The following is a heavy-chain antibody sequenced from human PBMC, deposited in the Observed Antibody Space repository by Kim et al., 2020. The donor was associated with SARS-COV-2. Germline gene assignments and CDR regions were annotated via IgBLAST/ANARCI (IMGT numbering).Heavy chain of an antibody. J-gene: IGHJ4*01. V-gene: IGHV4-34*01. CDR3: ARFKGYYDSRGYHYFDS. Sequence: SETLSLTCVVSGGSFSSFYWSWIRQSPGKGLQWIGEINHRGDTRYNPSLKNPVAISVDTSKRQISLNVSSVTAADSAVYYCARFKGYYDSRGYHYFDSWG. CDR2: INHRGDT. D-gene: IGHD3-22*01. CDR1: GGSFSSFY.